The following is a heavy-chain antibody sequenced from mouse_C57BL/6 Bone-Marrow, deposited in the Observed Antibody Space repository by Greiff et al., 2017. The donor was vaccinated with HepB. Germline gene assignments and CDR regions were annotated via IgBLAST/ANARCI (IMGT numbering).Heavy chain of an antibody. Sequence: VQLQQSGAELVRPGASVKLSCTASGFNIKDYYMHWVKQRPEQGLEWIGWIDPENGDTEYASKFQGKATITADTSSNTAYLQLSSLTAEDTAVYYCTTGLRRRTWFAYWGQGTRVTVSA. CDR2: IDPENGDT. D-gene: IGHD2-2*01. CDR1: GFNIKDYY. CDR3: TTGLRRRTWFAY. V-gene: IGHV14-4*01. J-gene: IGHJ3*01.